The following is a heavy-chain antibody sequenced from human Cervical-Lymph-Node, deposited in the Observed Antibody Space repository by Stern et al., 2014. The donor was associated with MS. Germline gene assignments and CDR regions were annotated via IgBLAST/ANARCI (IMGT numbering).Heavy chain of an antibody. CDR1: GDSINYYY. CDR3: ARVLRRRVIGAPGAGYYFDY. V-gene: IGHV4-59*01. CDR2: IFYRGSP. Sequence: QLQESGPGLVQPSETLSLTCTVSGDSINYYYWGWIRQPPGKALEWIGYIFYRGSPTYNPSLKSRVTISVDTSKNQFSLNLSSVTAADTAVYYCARVLRRRVIGAPGAGYYFDYWGQGTLVTVPS. D-gene: IGHD6-13*01. J-gene: IGHJ4*02.